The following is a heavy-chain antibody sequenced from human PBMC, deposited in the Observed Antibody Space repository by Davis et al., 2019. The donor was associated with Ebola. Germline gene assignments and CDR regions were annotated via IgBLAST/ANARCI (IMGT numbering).Heavy chain of an antibody. CDR2: IYSGGST. CDR1: GFTFGDYA. J-gene: IGHJ4*02. V-gene: IGHV3-66*01. Sequence: GESLKISCTASGFTFGDYAMSWFRQAPGKGLEWVSVIYSGGSTYYADSVKGRFTISRDNSKNTLYLQMNSLRAEDTAVYYCASPAYYYDSSGYYGGDYWGQGTLVTVSS. CDR3: ASPAYYYDSSGYYGGDY. D-gene: IGHD3-22*01.